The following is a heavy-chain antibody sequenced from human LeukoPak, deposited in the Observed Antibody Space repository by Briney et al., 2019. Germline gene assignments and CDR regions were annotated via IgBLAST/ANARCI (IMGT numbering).Heavy chain of an antibody. J-gene: IGHJ3*02. D-gene: IGHD2-2*01. CDR2: ISSSSSYI. V-gene: IGHV3-21*01. Sequence: GALRLSCAASGFTFSSYSMNWVRQAPGKGLEWVSSISSSSSYIYYADSVKGRFTISRDSAKNSLYLQMNSLRAEDTAVYYCARDGSTRLGAFDIWGQGTMVTVSS. CDR3: ARDGSTRLGAFDI. CDR1: GFTFSSYS.